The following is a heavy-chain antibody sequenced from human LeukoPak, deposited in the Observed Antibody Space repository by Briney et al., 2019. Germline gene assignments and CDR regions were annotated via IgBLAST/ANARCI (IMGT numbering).Heavy chain of an antibody. Sequence: RGSLRLSCAASGFTFSSYEMNWVRQAPGKGLEWVSYISSSGSTIYYADSVKGRFTISRDNAKNSLYLQMNSLRAEDTAVYYCATAAYYWVDYWGQGTLVTVSS. J-gene: IGHJ4*02. CDR2: ISSSGSTI. CDR1: GFTFSSYE. V-gene: IGHV3-48*03. CDR3: ATAAYYWVDY. D-gene: IGHD3-10*01.